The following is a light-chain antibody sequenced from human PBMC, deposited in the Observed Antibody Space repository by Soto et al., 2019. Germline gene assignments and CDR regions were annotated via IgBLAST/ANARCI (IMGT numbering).Light chain of an antibody. J-gene: IGLJ2*01. CDR2: DVS. Sequence: QSVLTQPASVSGSPGQSITISCTGTSSDVDGYNYVSWYQQHPGKAKKLVNYDVSNRPSGVSNRLSGSKSGNTASLTISGLQAEDGADYYCSSYTSSSTHVVFGGGTKVTVL. CDR3: SSYTSSSTHVV. CDR1: SSDVDGYNY. V-gene: IGLV2-14*01.